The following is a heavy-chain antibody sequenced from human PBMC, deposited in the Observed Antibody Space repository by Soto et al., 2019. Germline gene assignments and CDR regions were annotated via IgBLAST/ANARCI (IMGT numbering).Heavy chain of an antibody. CDR2: ISNDGITK. V-gene: IGHV3-30*03. CDR3: YSSGW. D-gene: IGHD6-19*01. CDR1: GFTFSTFA. Sequence: QVQLVESGGGVVQPGRSLRLSCAASGFTFSTFAMHWVHQAPGKGLEWVALISNDGITKYYAESVKGRFTISRDNSKNTLYLEMDSLRTEDTAVYYAYSSGWWGQGTRVTVSS. J-gene: IGHJ4*02.